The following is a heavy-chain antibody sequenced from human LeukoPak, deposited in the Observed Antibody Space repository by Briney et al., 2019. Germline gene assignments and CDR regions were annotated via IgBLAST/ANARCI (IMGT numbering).Heavy chain of an antibody. Sequence: GGSLRHSCAAPGFTFSSYWLSWVRQAPGKGLEWVANIKPDGSEKYYVDSVKGRFTISRDNAKNSLYLQMNSLRAEDTAVYYCARDQRGDSFVENNYWGQGTLVTVSS. CDR2: IKPDGSEK. CDR1: GFTFSSYW. D-gene: IGHD5-18*01. CDR3: ARDQRGDSFVENNY. J-gene: IGHJ4*02. V-gene: IGHV3-7*03.